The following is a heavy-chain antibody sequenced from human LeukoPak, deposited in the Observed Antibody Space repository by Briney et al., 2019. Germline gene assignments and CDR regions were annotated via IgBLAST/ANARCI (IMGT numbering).Heavy chain of an antibody. J-gene: IGHJ4*02. CDR1: GFTFSSYS. CDR2: ISSSSSAI. CDR3: ARGELPNY. D-gene: IGHD1-26*01. Sequence: GGSLRLSCAASGFTFSSYSMNWVRQAPGKGLEWVSYISSSSSAIYYADSVKGRFTISRDNAKNSLYLQMNSLRAEDTAVYYCARGELPNYWGQGTLVTVSS. V-gene: IGHV3-48*04.